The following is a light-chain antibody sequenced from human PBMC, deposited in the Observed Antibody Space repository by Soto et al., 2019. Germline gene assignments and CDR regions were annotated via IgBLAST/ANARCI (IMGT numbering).Light chain of an antibody. J-gene: IGKJ5*01. CDR1: QIVNSNY. V-gene: IGKV3-20*01. CDR2: GAS. Sequence: FVLTRSPGALSLSPGEGATLSWRASQIVNSNYLAWYQHKPGQSPRFLIYGASRRATGIPDRFSGSGTGTDFTLTISRVEPEDVAIYYCQQYSKSPITFGQGTRLEI. CDR3: QQYSKSPIT.